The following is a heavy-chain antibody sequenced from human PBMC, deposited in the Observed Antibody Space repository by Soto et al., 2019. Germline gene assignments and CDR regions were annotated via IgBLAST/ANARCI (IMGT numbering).Heavy chain of an antibody. D-gene: IGHD2-15*01. CDR3: ARVGPNCSGGSCFDYYYYYGMDV. V-gene: IGHV1-69*01. Sequence: QVQLVQSGAEVKKPGSSVKVSCKASGGTFSSYAISWVRQAPGQGLEWMGGIIPIFGTENYAQKFQGRVTITADESTGTAYMVLSSLRSEDTAVYYCARVGPNCSGGSCFDYYYYYGMDVWGQGTTVTVSS. CDR2: IIPIFGTE. CDR1: GGTFSSYA. J-gene: IGHJ6*02.